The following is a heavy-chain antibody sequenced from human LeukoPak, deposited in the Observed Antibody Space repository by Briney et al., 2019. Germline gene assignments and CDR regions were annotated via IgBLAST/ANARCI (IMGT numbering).Heavy chain of an antibody. CDR1: GFTFSSYS. Sequence: GGSLRLSRAASGFTFSSYSMNWVRQAPGKGLEWVSSISSSSSYIYYADSVKGRFTISRDNAKNSLYLQMNSLRAEDTAVYYCARDGDGYSQYYFDYWGQGTLVTVSS. J-gene: IGHJ4*02. V-gene: IGHV3-21*01. D-gene: IGHD5-24*01. CDR2: ISSSSSYI. CDR3: ARDGDGYSQYYFDY.